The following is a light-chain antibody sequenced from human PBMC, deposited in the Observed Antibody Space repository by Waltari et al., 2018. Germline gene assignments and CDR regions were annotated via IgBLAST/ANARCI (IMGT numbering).Light chain of an antibody. J-gene: IGLJ2*01. Sequence: QSVLTQPPSASGTPGQRVSISCSGSASNIGSDSVNWYQQLPGAAPKLLIDIDNRRPSGCPDRLSVSKSGTSASLSISGLQSEDEADYYCAAWDSRLNGVVFGGGTRLTVL. CDR3: AAWDSRLNGVV. V-gene: IGLV1-44*01. CDR1: ASNIGSDS. CDR2: IDN.